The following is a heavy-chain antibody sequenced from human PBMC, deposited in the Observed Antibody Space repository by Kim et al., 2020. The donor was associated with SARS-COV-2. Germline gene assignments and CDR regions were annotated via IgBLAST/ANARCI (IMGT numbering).Heavy chain of an antibody. CDR1: RFIFATYA. D-gene: IGHD3-10*01. Sequence: GGSLRLSCAASRFIFATYAMSWVRQAPGKGLEWVSMISLSGGSTYYADSVRGRFSISRDNSRKTLYLEMNSLRAEDTAVYYCAKALDDDSGMGEVYYGM. CDR3: AKALDDDSGMGEVYYGM. J-gene: IGHJ6*01. CDR2: ISLSGGST. V-gene: IGHV3-23*01.